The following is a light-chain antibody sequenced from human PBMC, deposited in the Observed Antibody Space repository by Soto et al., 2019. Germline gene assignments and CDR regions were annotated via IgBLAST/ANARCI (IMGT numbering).Light chain of an antibody. V-gene: IGLV6-57*01. J-gene: IGLJ3*02. CDR3: QSYDSSNPWV. Sequence: NFMLTQPHSVSESPGKTVTISCTRSSGSIASNFVQWYQQRPGSSPTTVIYEDNQRPSGVPARFSGSIDRSSNSVSLTISGLMTEDEADYYCQSYDSSNPWVFGGGTKLTVL. CDR2: EDN. CDR1: SGSIASNF.